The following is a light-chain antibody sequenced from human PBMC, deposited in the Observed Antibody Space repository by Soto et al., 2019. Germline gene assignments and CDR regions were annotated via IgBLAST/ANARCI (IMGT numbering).Light chain of an antibody. CDR1: QSISRW. J-gene: IGKJ5*01. CDR2: DAS. CDR3: QQYNSYPYT. Sequence: DIQMTQSPSTLSASVVDRDTITSRASQSISRWLAWYRQKPGKATKLLIYDASSLESGVPSRFSGSGSGTEFTLTISNLQPDDFATYYCQQYNSYPYTFGQGTRLEIK. V-gene: IGKV1-5*01.